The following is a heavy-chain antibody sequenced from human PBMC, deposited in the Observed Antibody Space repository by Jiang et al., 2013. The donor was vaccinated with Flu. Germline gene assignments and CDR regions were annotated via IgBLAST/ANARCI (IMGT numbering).Heavy chain of an antibody. V-gene: IGHV1-46*01. D-gene: IGHD4-17*01. CDR3: ARATTALDY. J-gene: IGHJ4*02. Sequence: QGLEWMGIINPSGGSTSYAQKFQGRVTMTRDTSTSTVYMELSSLRSEDTAVYYCARATTALDYWGQGTLVTVSS. CDR2: INPSGGST.